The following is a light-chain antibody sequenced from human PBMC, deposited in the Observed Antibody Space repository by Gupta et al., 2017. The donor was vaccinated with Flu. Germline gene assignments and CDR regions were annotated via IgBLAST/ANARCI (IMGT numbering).Light chain of an antibody. CDR1: LGLLHFVGNTY. CDR3: MKGAHWTFA. J-gene: IGKJ1*01. V-gene: IGKV2-30*02. CDR2: QVS. Sequence: DDVVTTSPLSLPVTLGQPASIPCRSSLGLLHFVGNTYWHWFQQRPGPSPRRLIYQVSYRDSGVPDRVSGSGSGTDFTLKIRRVEAEDVEVYYCMKGAHWTFAFGQGTKVEIK.